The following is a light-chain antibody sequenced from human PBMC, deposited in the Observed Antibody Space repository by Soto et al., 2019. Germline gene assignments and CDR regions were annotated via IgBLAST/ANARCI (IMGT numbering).Light chain of an antibody. J-gene: IGKJ1*01. V-gene: IGKV1-5*01. CDR2: DAS. Sequence: DIQMTQSPSTLSASVGDRVTITCRASQSISSWLAWYQQKPGKAPKLLIYDASSLESGVPSRFSGSGSGTEFTLSISSLKPDDFATNYCQQYNSYSWTFGQGNKVEIK. CDR1: QSISSW. CDR3: QQYNSYSWT.